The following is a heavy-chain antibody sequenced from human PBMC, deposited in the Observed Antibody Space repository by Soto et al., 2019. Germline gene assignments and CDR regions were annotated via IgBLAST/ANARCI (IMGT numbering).Heavy chain of an antibody. J-gene: IGHJ5*02. V-gene: IGHV4-34*01. CDR1: GGSFSGYY. CDR2: INHSGST. D-gene: IGHD6-13*01. Sequence: SETLSLTCAAYGGSFSGYYWSWIRQPPGKGLEWIGEINHSGSTNYNPSLKSRVTISVDTSKNQFSLKLSSVTAADTAVYYCARGGGSSWYGINWFDPWGQGTLVTVSS. CDR3: ARGGGSSWYGINWFDP.